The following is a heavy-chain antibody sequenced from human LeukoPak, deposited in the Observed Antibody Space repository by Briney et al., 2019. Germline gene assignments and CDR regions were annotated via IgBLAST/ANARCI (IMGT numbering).Heavy chain of an antibody. CDR3: ARDHGYSYENSDY. Sequence: ASVKVSCKASGYTFTGYYMHWVRQAPGQGLEWMGRINPNSGGTNYAQKFQGRVTMTRDTSISTAYMELSRLRSDDTAVYYCARDHGYSYENSDYWGQGTLVTVSS. J-gene: IGHJ4*02. D-gene: IGHD5-18*01. V-gene: IGHV1-2*06. CDR1: GYTFTGYY. CDR2: INPNSGGT.